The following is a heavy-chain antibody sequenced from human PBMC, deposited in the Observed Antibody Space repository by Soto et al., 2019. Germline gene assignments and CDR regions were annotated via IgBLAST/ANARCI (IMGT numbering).Heavy chain of an antibody. CDR1: GYTFTGYY. V-gene: IGHV1-2*04. J-gene: IGHJ6*02. D-gene: IGHD3-22*01. CDR3: ARDRESGWGYYYGMDV. Sequence: QVQLVQSGAEVKKPGASVKVSCKASGYTFTGYYMHWVRQAPGQGLEWMGWINPNSGGTNYAQKFQGWVTMTRDTSISTAYMELSRLRSDDTAVYYGARDRESGWGYYYGMDVWGQGTTVTVSS. CDR2: INPNSGGT.